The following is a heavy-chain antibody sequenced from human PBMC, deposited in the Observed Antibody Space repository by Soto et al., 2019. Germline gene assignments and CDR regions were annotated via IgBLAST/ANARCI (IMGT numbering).Heavy chain of an antibody. J-gene: IGHJ4*02. Sequence: QVQLVESGGGVVQPGRSLRLSCAASGFTFSSYGMHWVRQAPGKGLEWVAVISYDGSNKYYADPVKGRFTISRDNSKNTLYLQMNSLRAEDTAVYYCAKDPVLDYWGQGTLVTVSS. CDR3: AKDPVLDY. CDR2: ISYDGSNK. CDR1: GFTFSSYG. V-gene: IGHV3-30*18. D-gene: IGHD4-17*01.